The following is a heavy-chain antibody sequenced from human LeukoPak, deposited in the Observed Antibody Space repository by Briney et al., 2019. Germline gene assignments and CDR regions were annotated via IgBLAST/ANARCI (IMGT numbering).Heavy chain of an antibody. D-gene: IGHD6-13*01. CDR2: ISAYNGNT. V-gene: IGHV1-18*01. CDR3: ARRVGSSSWYLSAFDI. J-gene: IGHJ3*02. Sequence: ASVKVSCKASGYTFTSYGISWVRQAPGQGLEWMGWISAYNGNTNYAQKLQGRVTMTTDTSTSTAYMELRSLRSDDTAVYYCARRVGSSSWYLSAFDIWGQGTMVTVSS. CDR1: GYTFTSYG.